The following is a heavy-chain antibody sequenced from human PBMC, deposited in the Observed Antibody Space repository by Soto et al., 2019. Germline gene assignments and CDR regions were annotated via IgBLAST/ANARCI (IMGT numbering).Heavy chain of an antibody. CDR1: GFTFSSNW. V-gene: IGHV3-74*01. D-gene: IGHD2-21*01. CDR3: ARGGEVGAGQYYLDDS. Sequence: EVQLVESGGDLVQPGGSLRLSCEASGFTFSSNWMHWVRQGPGKGLVWVSRMNPDGSTRGYADSVKGRFTISRDNARNTVFLQMRSLRAEDTDVYYCARGGEVGAGQYYLDDSWGQGTLVTVSS. CDR2: MNPDGSTR. J-gene: IGHJ4*02.